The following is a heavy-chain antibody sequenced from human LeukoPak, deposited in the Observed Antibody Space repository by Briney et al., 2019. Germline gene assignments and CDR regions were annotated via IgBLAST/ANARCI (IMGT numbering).Heavy chain of an antibody. CDR2: INHSGST. CDR1: GGSFSGYY. V-gene: IGHV4-34*01. Sequence: SETLSLTCAVYGGSFSGYYWSWIRQPPGKGLEWIGEINHSGSTNYNPSLKSRVTISVDTSKNQCSLKLSSVTAADTAVYYCARGWVQDIYGSGSYYSNWFDPWGQGTLVTVSS. CDR3: ARGWVQDIYGSGSYYSNWFDP. D-gene: IGHD3-10*01. J-gene: IGHJ5*02.